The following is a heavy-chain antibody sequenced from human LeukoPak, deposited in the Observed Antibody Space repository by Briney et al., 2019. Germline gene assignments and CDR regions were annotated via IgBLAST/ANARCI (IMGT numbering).Heavy chain of an antibody. CDR2: ISYDGTNK. J-gene: IGHJ4*02. D-gene: IGHD2-21*02. CDR1: GFTFSTYA. Sequence: PGRSLRLSCSASGFTFSTYAMPWVRQAPGKGLEWVAVISYDGTNKYYADSVKGRFTVSRDNSKNTLYLQMNSLRPEDTAIYYCAREAAAYCGGDCWVDYWGQGTLVTVSS. V-gene: IGHV3-30-3*01. CDR3: AREAAAYCGGDCWVDY.